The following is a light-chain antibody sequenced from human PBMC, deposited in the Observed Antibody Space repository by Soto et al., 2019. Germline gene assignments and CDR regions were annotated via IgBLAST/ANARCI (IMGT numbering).Light chain of an antibody. J-gene: IGKJ1*01. CDR1: QSVNSN. CDR3: QQYNNWPT. Sequence: EIVMTQSPATLSVSPGERATLSCRASQSVNSNLAWYQQKPGQAPRLLTYGASTRATGVPARFSGSGSGTEFNLTVSSLQSEDFADYFCQQYNNWPTFGQGTKVEIK. CDR2: GAS. V-gene: IGKV3-15*01.